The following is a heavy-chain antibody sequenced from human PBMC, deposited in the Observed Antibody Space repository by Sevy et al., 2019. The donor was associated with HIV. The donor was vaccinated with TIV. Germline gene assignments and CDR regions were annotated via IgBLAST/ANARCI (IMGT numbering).Heavy chain of an antibody. CDR3: AATREYYYGNSGYFDY. D-gene: IGHD3-22*01. CDR2: FDPEDGER. J-gene: IGHJ4*02. V-gene: IGHV1-24*01. Sequence: ASVKVSCKVSGYTLTKLSMHWVRQAPGKGLEWMGSFDPEDGERIYAQYFQGRVTMSEDTSTDTAYMDLSSLRSDDTAAYFCAATREYYYGNSGYFDYWGQGTLVTVSS. CDR1: GYTLTKLS.